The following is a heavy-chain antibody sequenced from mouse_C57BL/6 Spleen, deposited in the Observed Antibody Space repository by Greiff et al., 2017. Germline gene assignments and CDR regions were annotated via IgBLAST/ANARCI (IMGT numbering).Heavy chain of an antibody. CDR2: ISNDGSN. V-gene: IGHV3-6*01. CDR1: GYSITSGYY. D-gene: IGHD1-1*01. J-gene: IGHJ4*01. Sequence: ESGPGLVKPSQSLSLSCSVTGYSITSGYYWNWIRQFPGNKLEWMGYISNDGSNNYNPSLKNRISITRDTSKNQFFLKLNSVTTEDTATYYCASMTTVVGRYYYAMDYWGQGTSVTVSS. CDR3: ASMTTVVGRYYYAMDY.